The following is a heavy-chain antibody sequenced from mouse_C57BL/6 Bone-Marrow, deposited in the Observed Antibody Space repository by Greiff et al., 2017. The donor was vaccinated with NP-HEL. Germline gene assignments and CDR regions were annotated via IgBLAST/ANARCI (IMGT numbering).Heavy chain of an antibody. CDR1: GYTFTSYW. CDR3: AKGAYYGSSPYWYFDV. D-gene: IGHD1-1*01. V-gene: IGHV1-64*01. Sequence: QVQLQQPGAELVKPGASVKLSCKASGYTFTSYWMHWVKQRPGQGLEWIGMIHPNSGSTNYNEKFKSKATLTVDKSSSTAYTQLSSLTSEDSAVYYCAKGAYYGSSPYWYFDVWGTGTTVTVSS. CDR2: IHPNSGST. J-gene: IGHJ1*03.